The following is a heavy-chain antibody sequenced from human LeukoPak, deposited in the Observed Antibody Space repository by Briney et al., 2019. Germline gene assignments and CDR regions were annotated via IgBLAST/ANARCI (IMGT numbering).Heavy chain of an antibody. V-gene: IGHV4-39*01. D-gene: IGHD6-19*01. CDR2: IYYSGST. Sequence: SETLSLTCTVSGGSISSSSYYWGWIRQPPGKGLEWIGSIYYSGSTYYNPSLKRRVTISVDTSKNQFSLKLSSVTAAGTAVYYCARPHSSGWYGMDVWGQGTTVTVSS. CDR1: GGSISSSSYY. J-gene: IGHJ6*02. CDR3: ARPHSSGWYGMDV.